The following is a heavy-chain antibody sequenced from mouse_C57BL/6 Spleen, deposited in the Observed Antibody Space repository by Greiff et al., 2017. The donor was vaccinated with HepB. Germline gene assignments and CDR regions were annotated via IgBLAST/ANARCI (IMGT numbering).Heavy chain of an antibody. D-gene: IGHD2-14*01. CDR1: GYSITSGYY. V-gene: IGHV3-6*01. CDR2: ISYDGSN. J-gene: IGHJ2*01. Sequence: EVQLQQSGPGLVKPSQSLSLTCSVTGYSITSGYYWNWIRQFPGNKLEWMGYISYDGSNNYNPSLKNRISITRDTSKNQFFLKLNSVTTEDTATYYCARDRGTFDYWGHSTTLTVSS. CDR3: ARDRGTFDY.